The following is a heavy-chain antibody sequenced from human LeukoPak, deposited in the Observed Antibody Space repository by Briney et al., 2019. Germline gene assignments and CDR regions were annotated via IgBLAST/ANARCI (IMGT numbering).Heavy chain of an antibody. CDR1: GGSFSGYY. V-gene: IGHV4-34*01. Sequence: SETLSLICAVYGGSFSGYYWSWIRQPPGKGLEWIGEINHSGSTNYNPSLKSRVTISVDTSKNQFSLKLSSVTAADTAVYYCARGWGSSWYFDYWGQGTLVTVSS. CDR3: ARGWGSSWYFDY. CDR2: INHSGST. J-gene: IGHJ4*02. D-gene: IGHD6-13*01.